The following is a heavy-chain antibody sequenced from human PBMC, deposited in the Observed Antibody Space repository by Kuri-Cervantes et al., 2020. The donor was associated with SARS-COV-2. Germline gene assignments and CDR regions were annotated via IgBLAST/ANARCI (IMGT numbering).Heavy chain of an antibody. Sequence: GESLKISCAASGFTFSSYSMNWVRQAPGKGLEWVSSISSSSSYIYYADSVKGRFTISRDNAKNSLYLQMNSLRAEDTAVYYCARYNDFWSGYSGAFDYWGRGTLVT. D-gene: IGHD3-3*01. CDR2: ISSSSSYI. J-gene: IGHJ4*02. CDR1: GFTFSSYS. CDR3: ARYNDFWSGYSGAFDY. V-gene: IGHV3-21*01.